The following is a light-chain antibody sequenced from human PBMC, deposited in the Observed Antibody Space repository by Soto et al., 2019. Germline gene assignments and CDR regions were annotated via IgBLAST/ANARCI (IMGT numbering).Light chain of an antibody. J-gene: IGKJ3*01. CDR2: GAS. V-gene: IGKV3-20*01. CDR1: QSVSANY. Sequence: EIVLTQSPGTLSLSPGERATLSCRASQSVSANYLAWYQQKPGQAPRLLIYGASSRATGIPDRFSGSGSGTDLPLTISRLEPEDFAVYFCQQHGRSPFTFGPGTKVDI. CDR3: QQHGRSPFT.